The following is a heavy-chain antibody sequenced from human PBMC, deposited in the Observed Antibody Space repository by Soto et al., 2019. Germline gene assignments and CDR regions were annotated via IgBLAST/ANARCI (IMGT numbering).Heavy chain of an antibody. D-gene: IGHD6-19*01. CDR3: ARDFPHRAVAGTPDLAPFDY. CDR1: GYTFTGYY. CDR2: IDPNSGGT. J-gene: IGHJ4*02. Sequence: ASVKVSCKASGYTFTGYYMHWGRQAPGQGLEWMGWIDPNSGGTNYAQKLQGRVTMTTDTSTSTAYMELRSLRSDDTAVYYCARDFPHRAVAGTPDLAPFDYWGQGTLVTVSS. V-gene: IGHV1-2*02.